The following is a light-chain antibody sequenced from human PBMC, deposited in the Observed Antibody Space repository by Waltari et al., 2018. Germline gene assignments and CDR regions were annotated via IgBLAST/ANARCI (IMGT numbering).Light chain of an antibody. J-gene: IGKJ4*01. Sequence: EIVLTQSPATLSLSPGQRATLSCRASERIASHLAWFRQKPGQPPRLLIYDASTRATGIPARFSGSGFGTDFTLTISSLEPEDFAVYFCQQGSMWPLTFGGGTTVEIK. CDR3: QQGSMWPLT. V-gene: IGKV3-11*01. CDR2: DAS. CDR1: ERIASH.